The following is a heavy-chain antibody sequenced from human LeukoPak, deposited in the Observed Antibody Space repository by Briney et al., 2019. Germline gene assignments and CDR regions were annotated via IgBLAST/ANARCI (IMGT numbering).Heavy chain of an antibody. CDR1: GFTFSSNS. Sequence: PGGSLRLSCAASGFTFSSNSMNWVRQAPGKGLEWVSSISSSSSYIYYADSVKGRFTISRDNAKNSLYLQMNSLRAEDTAVYYCARDTYGDYSADYWGQGTLVTVSS. D-gene: IGHD4-17*01. J-gene: IGHJ4*02. V-gene: IGHV3-21*01. CDR2: ISSSSSYI. CDR3: ARDTYGDYSADY.